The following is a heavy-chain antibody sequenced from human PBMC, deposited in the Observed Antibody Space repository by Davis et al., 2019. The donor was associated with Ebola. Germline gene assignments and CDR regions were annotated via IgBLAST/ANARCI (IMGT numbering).Heavy chain of an antibody. CDR3: AIDNVRWSSHEPFDY. Sequence: GESLKISCAASGFTFSSYSMNWVRQAPGKGLEWVSYISSSSSTIYYADSVKGRFTISRDNAKNSLRLQMNSLRDEDTAVYYCAIDNVRWSSHEPFDYWGQGTLVTVSS. V-gene: IGHV3-48*02. CDR2: ISSSSSTI. CDR1: GFTFSSYS. D-gene: IGHD1-26*01. J-gene: IGHJ4*02.